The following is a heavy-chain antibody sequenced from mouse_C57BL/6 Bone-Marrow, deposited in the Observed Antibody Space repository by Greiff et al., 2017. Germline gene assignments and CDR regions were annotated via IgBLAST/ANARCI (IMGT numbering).Heavy chain of an antibody. J-gene: IGHJ1*03. D-gene: IGHD2-4*01. V-gene: IGHV5-2*01. CDR2: INSDGGST. Sequence: EVKVVESGGGLVQPGESLKLSCESNEYEFPSHDMSWVRKTPEKRLELVAAINSDGGSTYYPDTMERRFIISRDNTKKTLYLQMSSLRSEDTALYYCARHGYYDYDWYFDVWGTGTTVTVSS. CDR3: ARHGYYDYDWYFDV. CDR1: EYEFPSHD.